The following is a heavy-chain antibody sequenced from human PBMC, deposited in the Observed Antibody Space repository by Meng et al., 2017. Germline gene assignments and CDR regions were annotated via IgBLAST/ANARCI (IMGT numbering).Heavy chain of an antibody. Sequence: ASVKVSCKASGYTFTSYDINWVRQATGQGLEWMGWMNPNSGNTGYAQKFQGRVTMTRNTSISTAYMELSSLRSEDTAVYYCARVDLEHGYNPHYWGQGTLVTVSS. V-gene: IGHV1-8*01. D-gene: IGHD5-24*01. CDR3: ARVDLEHGYNPHY. CDR1: GYTFTSYD. CDR2: MNPNSGNT. J-gene: IGHJ4*02.